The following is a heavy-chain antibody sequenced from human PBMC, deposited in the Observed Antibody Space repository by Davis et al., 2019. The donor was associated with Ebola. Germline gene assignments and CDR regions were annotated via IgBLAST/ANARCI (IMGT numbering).Heavy chain of an antibody. J-gene: IGHJ4*02. V-gene: IGHV3-48*02. CDR1: GFTFRTSS. CDR2: ISSDGSLI. D-gene: IGHD3-10*01. Sequence: GGSLRLSCAASGFTFRTSSMNWVRQAPGKGLEWVSYISSDGSLIHYAESVKGRFTISRDNAEDSLYLQMNSLGDEDTAVYYCVREWFGETDWGQGTLVTVSS. CDR3: VREWFGETD.